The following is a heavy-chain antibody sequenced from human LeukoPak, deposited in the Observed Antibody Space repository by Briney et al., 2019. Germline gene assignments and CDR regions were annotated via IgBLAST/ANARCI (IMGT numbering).Heavy chain of an antibody. CDR2: INPSGGST. CDR3: ATTVTTGLGYFDY. D-gene: IGHD4-17*01. J-gene: IGHJ4*02. Sequence: ASVKVSCKASGYTFTSYYMHWVRQAPGQGLELMGIINPSGGSTSYAQKFQGGATMTRDTSTSTVYMELSSLRSEDTAVYYCATTVTTGLGYFDYWGQGTLVTVSS. CDR1: GYTFTSYY. V-gene: IGHV1-46*03.